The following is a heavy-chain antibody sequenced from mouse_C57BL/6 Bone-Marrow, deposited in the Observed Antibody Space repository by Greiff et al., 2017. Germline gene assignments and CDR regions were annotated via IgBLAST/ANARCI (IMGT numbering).Heavy chain of an antibody. V-gene: IGHV1-76*01. CDR2: IYPGSGNT. CDR3: AILRTWYFDV. D-gene: IGHD1-1*01. J-gene: IGHJ1*03. Sequence: QVQLQQSGAELVRPGASVKLSCKASGYTFTDYYINWVKQRPGQGLEWIARIYPGSGNTYYNEKFKGKATLTAEKSSSTAYMQLSSLTSEDSAVYFCAILRTWYFDVWGTGTTVTVSS. CDR1: GYTFTDYY.